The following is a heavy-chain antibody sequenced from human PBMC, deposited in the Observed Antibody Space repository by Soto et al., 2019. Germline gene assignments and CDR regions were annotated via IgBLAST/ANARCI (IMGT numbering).Heavy chain of an antibody. CDR2: ISASGGAT. CDR3: ANGGGYNAIDY. CDR1: RFAFTSYA. J-gene: IGHJ4*02. V-gene: IGHV3-23*01. D-gene: IGHD5-12*01. Sequence: SLRLSCVASRFAFTSYAMSWVRQAPGKGLEWVAAISASGGATIHADSVKGRLTISRDNSKNTLYLQMNSLRAEDTAVYYCANGGGYNAIDYWRQLTLGTVSS.